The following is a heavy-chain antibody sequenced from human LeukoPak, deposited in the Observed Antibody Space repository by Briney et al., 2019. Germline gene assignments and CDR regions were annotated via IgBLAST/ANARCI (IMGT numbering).Heavy chain of an antibody. V-gene: IGHV3-23*01. CDR2: ISGSGGST. Sequence: PGGSLRLSCAASGFTFSSYAMSWVRQAPGKGLEWVSAISGSGGSTYYADSVKGRFTISRDNSKNTLYLQMNSLRAEDTAVYYCAKDQLMVRSPLFDAFDIWGQGTMVTVSS. J-gene: IGHJ3*02. CDR1: GFTFSSYA. CDR3: AKDQLMVRSPLFDAFDI. D-gene: IGHD3-10*01.